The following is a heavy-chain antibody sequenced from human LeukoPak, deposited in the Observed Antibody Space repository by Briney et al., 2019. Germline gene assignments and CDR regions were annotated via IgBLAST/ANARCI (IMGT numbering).Heavy chain of an antibody. CDR1: GSSISSHY. Sequence: SETLSLTCTVSGSSISSHYWSWIRQPPGKGLEWIGYIYYSGSTNYNPSLKSRVTISVDTSKNQFSLKLSSVTAADTAVYYCARQLSGGLDYWGQGTLVTVSS. J-gene: IGHJ4*02. V-gene: IGHV4-59*08. CDR3: ARQLSGGLDY. D-gene: IGHD2-8*02. CDR2: IYYSGST.